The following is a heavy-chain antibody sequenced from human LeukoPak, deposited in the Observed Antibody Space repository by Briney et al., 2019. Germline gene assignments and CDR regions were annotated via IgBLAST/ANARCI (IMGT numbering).Heavy chain of an antibody. V-gene: IGHV4-34*01. Sequence: SETLSLTCAVYGGSFSGYYWSWIRQPPGKGLEWIGEINHSGSTNYNPSLKSRVTMSVDTSKNQFSLKLSSVTAADTAVYYCARDIPTFWSGYYNPQITYYYYYYGMDVWGQGTTVTVSS. D-gene: IGHD3-3*01. J-gene: IGHJ6*02. CDR3: ARDIPTFWSGYYNPQITYYYYYYGMDV. CDR1: GGSFSGYY. CDR2: INHSGST.